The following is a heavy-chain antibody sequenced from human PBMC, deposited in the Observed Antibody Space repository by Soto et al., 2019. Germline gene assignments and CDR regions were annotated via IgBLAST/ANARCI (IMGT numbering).Heavy chain of an antibody. CDR2: ISGSGGSK. CDR1: GFTFSSYA. V-gene: IGHV3-23*01. J-gene: IGHJ4*02. D-gene: IGHD6-13*01. Sequence: GGSLRLSCAASGFTFSSYAMSWVRQAPGKGLEWVSAISGSGGSKYYADSVKGRFTISRDNSKNTLYLQMNSLRAEDTAVYYCAKDPGSTTGLFDYWGQGTLVTVSS. CDR3: AKDPGSTTGLFDY.